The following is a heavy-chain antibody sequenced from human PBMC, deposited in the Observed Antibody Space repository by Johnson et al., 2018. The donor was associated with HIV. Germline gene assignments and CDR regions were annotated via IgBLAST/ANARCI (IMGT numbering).Heavy chain of an antibody. CDR2: IWYDGSNK. V-gene: IGHV3-33*01. CDR3: ARTLGFGTEDAFDI. CDR1: GFTFSSYG. J-gene: IGHJ3*02. D-gene: IGHD3-10*01. Sequence: QVQLVESGGGVVQPGRSLRLSCAASGFTFSSYGMHWVRQAPGKGLEWVAVIWYDGSNKYYADSVKGRFTISRDNSKNTLYLQMNSLRAEDTAVYYCARTLGFGTEDAFDIWGQGTMVTVSS.